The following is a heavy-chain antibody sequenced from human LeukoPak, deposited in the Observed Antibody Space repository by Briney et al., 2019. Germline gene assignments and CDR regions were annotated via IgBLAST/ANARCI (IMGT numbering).Heavy chain of an antibody. V-gene: IGHV4-31*03. D-gene: IGHD1-14*01. Sequence: PSQTLSLTCTVSGGSISSGGYYWSWIRQHPGKGLEWIGYIYYSGSTYYNPSLKSRVTLSVDTSKNQFSLKLSSVTAADTAVYYCARVAEGAKWYFDLWGRGTLVTVSS. CDR1: GGSISSGGYY. CDR2: IYYSGST. J-gene: IGHJ2*01. CDR3: ARVAEGAKWYFDL.